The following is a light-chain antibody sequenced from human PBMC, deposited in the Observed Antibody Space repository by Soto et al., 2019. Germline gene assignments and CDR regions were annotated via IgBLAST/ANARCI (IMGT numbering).Light chain of an antibody. CDR1: SSNIGRNT. J-gene: IGLJ2*01. CDR3: AAWDDSLNGVV. V-gene: IGLV1-44*01. CDR2: SNN. Sequence: QSVLTQPPSASGTPGQSVTISCSGSSSNIGRNTVNWYQQLPGTAPKLLIYSNNQRPSGVPDRFSGSKSGTSASLAISGLQSEDEADYYCAAWDDSLNGVVFGGGTKVTVL.